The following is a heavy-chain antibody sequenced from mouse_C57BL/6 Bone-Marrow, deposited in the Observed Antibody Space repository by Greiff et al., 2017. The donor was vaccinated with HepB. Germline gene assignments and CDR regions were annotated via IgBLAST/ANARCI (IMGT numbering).Heavy chain of an antibody. CDR1: GFTFSSYG. D-gene: IGHD1-1*01. V-gene: IGHV5-6*01. J-gene: IGHJ3*01. Sequence: EVQWVESGGDLVKPGGSLKLSCAASGFTFSSYGMSWVRQTPDKRLEWVATISSGGSYTYYPDSVKGRFTISRDNAKNTLYLQMSSLKSEDTAMYYCARHGIYYYGSSYVDWFAYWGQGTLVTVSA. CDR3: ARHGIYYYGSSYVDWFAY. CDR2: ISSGGSYT.